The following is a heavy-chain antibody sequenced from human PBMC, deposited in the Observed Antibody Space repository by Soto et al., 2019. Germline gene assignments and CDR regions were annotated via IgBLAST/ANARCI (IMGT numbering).Heavy chain of an antibody. J-gene: IGHJ6*03. CDR2: INAGNGNT. CDR3: ASHQWPPLHVPYYYYMDV. Sequence: GASVEVSCKASGYTFTSYAMHWVRQAPGQRLEWMGMINAGNGNTKYSQKFQGRVTITRDTSASTAYMELSSLRSEDTAVYYCASHQWPPLHVPYYYYMDVWGKGTTVTVSS. CDR1: GYTFTSYA. D-gene: IGHD6-19*01. V-gene: IGHV1-3*01.